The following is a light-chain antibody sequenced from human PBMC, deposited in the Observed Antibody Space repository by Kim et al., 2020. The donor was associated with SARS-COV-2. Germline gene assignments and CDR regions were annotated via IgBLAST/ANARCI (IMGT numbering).Light chain of an antibody. CDR2: GAS. CDR1: QSGHSSC. CDR3: QQYGGSPIT. V-gene: IGKV3-20*01. J-gene: IGKJ5*01. Sequence: PGESATLSCRASQSGHSSCLAWYQQKPGQAPRLLIHGASSRATGLPDRFSGSGSGTDFTLTISRLEPEDFAGYYCQQYGGSPITFGQGTRLEIK.